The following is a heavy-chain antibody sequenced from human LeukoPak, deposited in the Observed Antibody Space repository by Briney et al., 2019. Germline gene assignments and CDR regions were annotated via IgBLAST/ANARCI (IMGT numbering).Heavy chain of an antibody. D-gene: IGHD1-20*01. CDR3: ARAVFAGDLLTGYWYFDL. J-gene: IGHJ2*01. CDR2: ITNDGSGT. Sequence: GGSLRLSCAASGFTFSRYWMHWVRQAPGKGLVWVSRITNDGSGTSYADSVKGRFTISRDNAKNTVYLQINSLRAEDTAVYYCARAVFAGDLLTGYWYFDLWGRGTLVTVSS. CDR1: GFTFSRYW. V-gene: IGHV3-74*01.